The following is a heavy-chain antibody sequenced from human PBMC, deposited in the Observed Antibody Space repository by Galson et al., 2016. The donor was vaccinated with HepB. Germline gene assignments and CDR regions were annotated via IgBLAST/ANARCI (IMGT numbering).Heavy chain of an antibody. D-gene: IGHD1-26*01. Sequence: SLRLSCAASGFTFSDYYMNWVRQAPGKGLEWVSSISVSSGFIYYADSVRGRFTISRDNAKNSLYLQMNSLGTEDTAVYYCASPSGRYSIHTFDLWGQGTMVTVSS. J-gene: IGHJ3*01. CDR3: ASPSGRYSIHTFDL. CDR2: ISVSSGFI. CDR1: GFTFSDYY. V-gene: IGHV3-21*01.